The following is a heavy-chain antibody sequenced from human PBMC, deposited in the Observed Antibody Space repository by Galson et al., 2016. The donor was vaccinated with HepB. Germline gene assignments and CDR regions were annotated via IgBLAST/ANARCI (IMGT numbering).Heavy chain of an antibody. CDR2: ISSRSTYI. V-gene: IGHV3-21*01. J-gene: IGHJ4*02. Sequence: SLRLSCAASGFTFSTYNMNWVRQAPGKGLEWVSSISSRSTYIYYADSVQGRFTISRDNAKNSLFLQMNSLRAEDTAVYYCASLSLYTGSYHPFDYWGQGTLVTVSS. D-gene: IGHD1-26*01. CDR1: GFTFSTYN. CDR3: ASLSLYTGSYHPFDY.